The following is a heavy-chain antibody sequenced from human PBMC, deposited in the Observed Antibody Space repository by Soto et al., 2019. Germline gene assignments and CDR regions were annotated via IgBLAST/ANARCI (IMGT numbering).Heavy chain of an antibody. J-gene: IGHJ5*02. CDR1: GGSISSGDYY. CDR2: IYYSGST. Sequence: QVQLQESGPGLVKPSQTLSLTCTVSGGSISSGDYYWSWIRQPPGKGLEWIGYIYYSGSTYYNPSLKSRVTISVDTSKNQFSLKLSSVTAADTAVYYCARGVTIFGVVIKEGWFDPWGQGTLVTVSS. D-gene: IGHD3-3*01. V-gene: IGHV4-30-4*01. CDR3: ARGVTIFGVVIKEGWFDP.